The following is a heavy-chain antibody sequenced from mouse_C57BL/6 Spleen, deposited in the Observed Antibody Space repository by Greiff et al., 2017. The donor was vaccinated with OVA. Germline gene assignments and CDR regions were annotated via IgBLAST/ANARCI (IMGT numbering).Heavy chain of an antibody. D-gene: IGHD1-1*01. CDR1: GYTFTSYD. CDR2: IYPGDGST. V-gene: IGHV1-85*01. Sequence: VQLQQSGPELVKPGASVKLSCKASGYTFTSYDINWVKQRPGQGLEWIGWIYPGDGSTKYNEKFKGKATLTVDTSSSTAYMELHSLTSEDSAVYFCARSITTVVARYFDVWGTGTTVTVSS. CDR3: ARSITTVVARYFDV. J-gene: IGHJ1*03.